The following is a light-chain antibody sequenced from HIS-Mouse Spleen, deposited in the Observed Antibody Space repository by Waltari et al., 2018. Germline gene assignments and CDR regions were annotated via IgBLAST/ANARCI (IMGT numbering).Light chain of an antibody. CDR3: AAWDDSLNGRV. CDR2: SNN. J-gene: IGLJ3*02. V-gene: IGLV1-44*01. CDR1: SSNIGSNT. Sequence: QSVLTQPPSASGTPGQRVTISCSGSSSNIGSNTVNWYQQLPGTAPKLPIYSNNQRPSGVPDRFSGSKSGTSASLAISGLQYEDEADYYCAAWDDSLNGRVFGGGTKLTVL.